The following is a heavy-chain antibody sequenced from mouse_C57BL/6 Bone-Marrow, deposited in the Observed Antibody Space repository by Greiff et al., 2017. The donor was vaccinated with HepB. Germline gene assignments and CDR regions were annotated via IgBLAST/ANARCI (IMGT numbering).Heavy chain of an antibody. CDR1: EYEFPSHD. CDR2: INSDGGST. D-gene: IGHD2-4*01. Sequence: EVQGVESGGGLVQPGESLKLSCESNEYEFPSHDMSWVRKTPEKRLELVAAINSDGGSTYYPDTMERRFIISRDNTKKTPYLQMSSLRSEDTALYDCARLDYGEYFDYWGQGTTLTVSS. V-gene: IGHV5-2*01. J-gene: IGHJ2*01. CDR3: ARLDYGEYFDY.